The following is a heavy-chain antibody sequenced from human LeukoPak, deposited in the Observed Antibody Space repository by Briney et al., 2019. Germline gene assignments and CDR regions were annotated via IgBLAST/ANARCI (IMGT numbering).Heavy chain of an antibody. D-gene: IGHD4-17*01. CDR3: AREGSLDYGDYSYYFDY. Sequence: GGSLRLSCAAPGFTFSSYAMHWVRKAPGKGLEWGAVISYDGSNKYYADSVKGRFTISRDNSKNTLYLQMNSLRAEDTAVYYCAREGSLDYGDYSYYFDYWGQGTLVTVSS. V-gene: IGHV3-30*04. J-gene: IGHJ4*02. CDR1: GFTFSSYA. CDR2: ISYDGSNK.